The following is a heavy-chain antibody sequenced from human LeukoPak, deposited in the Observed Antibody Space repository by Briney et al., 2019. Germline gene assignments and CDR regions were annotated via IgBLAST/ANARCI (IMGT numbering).Heavy chain of an antibody. J-gene: IGHJ4*02. Sequence: PGGSLRLSCAAPGFTFDDYAMHWVRQAPGKGLEWVSGISWNSGSIGYADSVKGRFTISRDNAKNSLYLQMNSLRAEDTALYYCAKDMAPRTHYYDSSGYNSWGQGTLVTVSS. CDR1: GFTFDDYA. CDR3: AKDMAPRTHYYDSSGYNS. D-gene: IGHD3-22*01. V-gene: IGHV3-9*01. CDR2: ISWNSGSI.